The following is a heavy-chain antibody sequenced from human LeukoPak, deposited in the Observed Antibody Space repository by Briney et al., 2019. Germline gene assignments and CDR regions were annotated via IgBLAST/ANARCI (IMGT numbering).Heavy chain of an antibody. J-gene: IGHJ4*02. CDR2: LGIAGDT. V-gene: IGHV3-13*01. D-gene: IGHD1-26*01. CDR1: GFTVSSYA. Sequence: GGSLRLSCAASGFTVSSYAMHWVRQPLGKGLEWVSALGIAGDTFYPGSVKGRLTISRENARNSLYLQMNSLRAEDTAMYYCARQMQSHGNFDSWGQGTLVTVSS. CDR3: ARQMQSHGNFDS.